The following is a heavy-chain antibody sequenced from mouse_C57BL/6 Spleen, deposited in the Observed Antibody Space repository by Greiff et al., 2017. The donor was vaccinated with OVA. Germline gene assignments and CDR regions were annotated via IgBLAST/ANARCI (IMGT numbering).Heavy chain of an antibody. CDR1: GFTFSSYA. Sequence: EVKLVESGGGLVKPGGSLKLSCAASGFTFSSYAMSWVRQTPEKRLEWVATISDGGSYTYYPDNVKGRFTISRANAKNNLYLQMSHLMSEYTAMYYCARDMDGNSYAMYYWGQGTSVTVSS. CDR2: ISDGGSYT. V-gene: IGHV5-4*01. CDR3: ARDMDGNSYAMYY. D-gene: IGHD2-1*01. J-gene: IGHJ4*01.